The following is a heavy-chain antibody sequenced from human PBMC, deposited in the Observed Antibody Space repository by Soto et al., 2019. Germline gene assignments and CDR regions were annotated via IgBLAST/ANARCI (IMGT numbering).Heavy chain of an antibody. D-gene: IGHD3-16*01. V-gene: IGHV3-74*01. Sequence: EVQLVESGGGLVQPGGSLRLSCTVSGFTFSPYGMHWVRQAPGKGLVWVSRVSRDGTRTSYADSVTGRFTISRDNAKSTLFLQMNSLRGEDTGVYYCARERQVGFVYYWGQGTLVSVSP. CDR1: GFTFSPYG. CDR3: ARERQVGFVYY. J-gene: IGHJ4*02. CDR2: VSRDGTRT.